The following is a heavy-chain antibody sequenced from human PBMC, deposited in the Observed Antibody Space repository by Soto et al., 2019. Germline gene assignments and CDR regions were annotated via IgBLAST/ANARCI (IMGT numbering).Heavy chain of an antibody. CDR1: GFTFSSYA. V-gene: IGHV3-23*01. CDR3: AKDLIPSNNWNGIYYYYGMDG. D-gene: IGHD1-20*01. CDR2: ISGSGGST. J-gene: IGHJ6*02. Sequence: GGSLRLSCAASGFTFSSYAMSWVRQAPGKGLEWVSAISGSGGSTYYADSVKGRFTISRDNSKNTLYLQMNSLRAEDTAVYYCAKDLIPSNNWNGIYYYYGMDGWGQGTTVTVSS.